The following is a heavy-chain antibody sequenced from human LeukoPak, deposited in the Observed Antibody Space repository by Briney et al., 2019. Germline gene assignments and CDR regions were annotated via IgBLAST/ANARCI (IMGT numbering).Heavy chain of an antibody. Sequence: SETLSLTCAVYGGSFSGYHWSWIRQPPGKGLEWIGEINHSGSTNYNPSLKSRVTISVDTSKNQFSLKLSSVTAADTAVYYCARGNLEWAAGTRWFDPWGQGTLVTVSS. V-gene: IGHV4-34*01. CDR2: INHSGST. CDR3: ARGNLEWAAGTRWFDP. CDR1: GGSFSGYH. D-gene: IGHD6-13*01. J-gene: IGHJ5*02.